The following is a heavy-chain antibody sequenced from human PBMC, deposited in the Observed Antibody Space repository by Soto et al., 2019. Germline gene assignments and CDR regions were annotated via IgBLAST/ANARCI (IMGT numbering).Heavy chain of an antibody. D-gene: IGHD2-2*01. Sequence: SETLSLTCAVSGGSISSGGYSWSWIRQPPGKGLEWIGYIYHSGSTYYNPSLKSRVTISVDRSKNQFSLKLSSVTAADTAVYYCARGMGYCSSTSCWDWFDPWGQGTLVTVSS. J-gene: IGHJ5*02. CDR1: GGSISSGGYS. V-gene: IGHV4-30-2*01. CDR3: ARGMGYCSSTSCWDWFDP. CDR2: IYHSGST.